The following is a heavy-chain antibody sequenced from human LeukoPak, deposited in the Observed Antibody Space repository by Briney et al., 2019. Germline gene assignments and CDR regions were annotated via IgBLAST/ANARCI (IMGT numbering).Heavy chain of an antibody. D-gene: IGHD3-22*01. Sequence: SETLSLTCTVSGGSIRTFYWSCIRQPPGKGPEWIGYIYYSGNTKYNPSLKSRVSMSVDTSNNHFSLRLSSVTAADTAVYFCAGERSGYYYNRFDYWGQGNLVTVSS. CDR3: AGERSGYYYNRFDY. J-gene: IGHJ4*02. CDR1: GGSIRTFY. V-gene: IGHV4-59*08. CDR2: IYYSGNT.